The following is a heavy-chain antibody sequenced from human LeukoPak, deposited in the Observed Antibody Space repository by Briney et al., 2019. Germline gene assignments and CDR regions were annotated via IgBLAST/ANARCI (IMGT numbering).Heavy chain of an antibody. J-gene: IGHJ6*02. CDR3: ARDQVDSSGYYQYYYYGMDV. Sequence: PGGSLRLSCAASGFTFSSYAMHWVRQAPGKGLEWGAFISYDGSNKYYADSVKGRFTISRDNSKNTLYLQMNSLRAEDTAVYYCARDQVDSSGYYQYYYYGMDVWGQGTTVTVSS. D-gene: IGHD3-22*01. V-gene: IGHV3-30*04. CDR2: ISYDGSNK. CDR1: GFTFSSYA.